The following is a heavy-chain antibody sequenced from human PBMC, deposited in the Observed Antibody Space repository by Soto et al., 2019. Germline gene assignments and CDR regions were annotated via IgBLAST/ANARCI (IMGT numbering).Heavy chain of an antibody. CDR2: TYYRSKWFN. Sequence: SQTLSLTCAISGDSVSSNSAAWNWIRQSPSRGLEWLGRTYYRSKWFNDYAVSVKSRITINPDTSKNQFSLQLSSVTPEDTAVYYCAREAMPAGPGDVFDIWGQGTMVTVSS. J-gene: IGHJ3*02. CDR1: GDSVSSNSAA. D-gene: IGHD2-2*01. CDR3: AREAMPAGPGDVFDI. V-gene: IGHV6-1*01.